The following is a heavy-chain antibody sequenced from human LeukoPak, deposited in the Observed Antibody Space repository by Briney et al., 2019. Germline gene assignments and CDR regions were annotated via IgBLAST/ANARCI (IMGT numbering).Heavy chain of an antibody. CDR3: ARERLQSPDFDY. J-gene: IGHJ4*02. Sequence: GGSLRLSCAASGFTVSSNYMSWVRQAPGKGLEWVSVIYSGGSTYYADSVKGRFTISRDNSKNTLYLQMNSLGAEDTAVYYCARERLQSPDFDYWGQGTLVTVSS. D-gene: IGHD6-25*01. CDR1: GFTVSSNY. CDR2: IYSGGST. V-gene: IGHV3-66*01.